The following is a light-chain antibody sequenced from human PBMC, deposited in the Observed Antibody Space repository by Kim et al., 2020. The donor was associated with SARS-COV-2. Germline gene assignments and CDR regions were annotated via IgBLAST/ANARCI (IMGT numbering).Light chain of an antibody. J-gene: IGLJ3*02. V-gene: IGLV3-21*04. Sequence: APGSTAKISCGGSNIATKPVHWYQLKSGQAPMLVISFDRDRPSGIPDRFSASNSGNTATLTISRVEAGDEADYYCQVWDSTGDHWVFGGGTQMTVL. CDR3: QVWDSTGDHWV. CDR1: NIATKP. CDR2: FDR.